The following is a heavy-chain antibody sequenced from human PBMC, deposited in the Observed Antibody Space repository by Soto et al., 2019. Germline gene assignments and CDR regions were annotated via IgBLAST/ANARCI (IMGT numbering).Heavy chain of an antibody. CDR1: GYTFTSYG. D-gene: IGHD3-16*01. V-gene: IGHV1-18*04. CDR3: ERVLVGVMITFGGVTDY. CDR2: ISAYNGNT. Sequence: QVQLVQSGAEVKKPGASVKVSCKASGYTFTSYGISWVRQAPGHGREWIGWISAYNGNTNYAQKLQGRVTMTTDTATSTAYMELRSLRSCDRAVYYCERVLVGVMITFGGVTDYWGQGPLVTVSS. J-gene: IGHJ4*02.